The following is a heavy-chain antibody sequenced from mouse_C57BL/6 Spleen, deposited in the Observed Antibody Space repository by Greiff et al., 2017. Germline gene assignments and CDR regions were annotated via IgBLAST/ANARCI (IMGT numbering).Heavy chain of an antibody. Sequence: VKLVESGAELARPGASVKMSCKASGYTFTSYTMHWVKQRPGQGLEWIGYINPSSGYTKYNQKFKDKATLTADKSSSTAYMQLSSLTSEDSAVYYCARDSNFDYWGQGSTLTVSS. CDR2: INPSSGYT. CDR1: GYTFTSYT. D-gene: IGHD2-5*01. J-gene: IGHJ2*01. V-gene: IGHV1-4*01. CDR3: ARDSNFDY.